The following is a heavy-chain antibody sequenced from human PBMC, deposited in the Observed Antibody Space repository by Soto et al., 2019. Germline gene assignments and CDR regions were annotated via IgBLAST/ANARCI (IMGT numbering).Heavy chain of an antibody. CDR2: ITAFLGTT. CDR3: ARTHFYEPDGVFDYFDF. J-gene: IGHJ4*03. Sequence: ASVKVSCKASGALFSRNTLCWVRQAPGQGLEWMGGITAFLGTTKYAQKFQGRVTITADESSATAYLELRSLRSEDTAAYYCARTHFYEPDGVFDYFDFWGRGTLVTVAS. CDR1: GALFSRNT. V-gene: IGHV1-69*13. D-gene: IGHD3-22*01.